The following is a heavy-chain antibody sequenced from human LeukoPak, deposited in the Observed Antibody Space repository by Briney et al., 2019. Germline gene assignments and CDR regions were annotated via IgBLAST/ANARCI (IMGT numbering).Heavy chain of an antibody. Sequence: PGGSLRLSCAASGFTFSSYAMSWVRQAPGKGLEWVSVIYSGGSTYYADSVKGRFTISRDNSKNTLYLQMNSLRAEDTAVYYCARGVIAVAGMGKYYYGMDVWGQGTTVTVSS. CDR2: IYSGGST. CDR3: ARGVIAVAGMGKYYYGMDV. CDR1: GFTFSSYA. V-gene: IGHV3-66*01. J-gene: IGHJ6*02. D-gene: IGHD6-19*01.